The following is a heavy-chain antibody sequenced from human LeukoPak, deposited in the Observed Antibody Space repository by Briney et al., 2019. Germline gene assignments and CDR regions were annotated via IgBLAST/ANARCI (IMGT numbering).Heavy chain of an antibody. CDR2: IYHNGST. CDR3: ARVGYGLDF. Sequence: SGTLSLTCAVSGDSIRRINWWSWVRQPPGKGLEWIGEIYHNGSTKYNPSLKSRVTISVDKSKNKFSLNMTSVTVADTAVYYCARVGYGLDFWGQGTLVTVSS. J-gene: IGHJ4*02. CDR1: GDSIRRINW. D-gene: IGHD5-18*01. V-gene: IGHV4-4*02.